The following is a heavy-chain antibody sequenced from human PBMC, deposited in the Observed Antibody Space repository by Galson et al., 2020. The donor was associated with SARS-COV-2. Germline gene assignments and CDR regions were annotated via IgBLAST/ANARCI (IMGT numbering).Heavy chain of an antibody. J-gene: IGHJ4*02. CDR2: IYYSGST. D-gene: IGHD3-3*01. CDR1: GGSISSYY. V-gene: IGHV4-59*01. Sequence: SETLSLTCPVSGGSISSYYWSWIGKPQGQGLEWNGYIYYSGSTNNNPTLKSRVTISVDTSKNQFSLKLSSVTAADTAVYSCVRGGFWSGYSIDYWGQGTLVTVSS. CDR3: VRGGFWSGYSIDY.